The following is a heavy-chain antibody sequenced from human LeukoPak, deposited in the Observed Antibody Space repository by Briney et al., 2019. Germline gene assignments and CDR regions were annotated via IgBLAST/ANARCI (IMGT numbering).Heavy chain of an antibody. Sequence: PGGSLRLSCAASGFTFSSYEMNWVRQAPGKGLEWVSYISSSGSTIYYADSVKGRFTISRDNAKNSLYLQMNSLRAEDTAVYYCARAFNYYDSSGYLRGPIDYWGQGTLVTVSS. CDR1: GFTFSSYE. V-gene: IGHV3-48*03. CDR2: ISSSGSTI. J-gene: IGHJ4*02. D-gene: IGHD3-22*01. CDR3: ARAFNYYDSSGYLRGPIDY.